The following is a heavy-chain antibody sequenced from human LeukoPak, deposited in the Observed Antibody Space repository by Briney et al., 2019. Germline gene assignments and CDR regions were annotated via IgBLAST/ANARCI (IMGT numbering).Heavy chain of an antibody. CDR1: GFTVSRNY. CDR3: AKDSGSYYRDAFDI. Sequence: GGSLRLSCAASGFTVSRNYMSWVRQAPGKGLEWVSNIYSGGNTYYADSVKGRFTISRDNSKNTLFLQMNSLRAEDAAVYYCAKDSGSYYRDAFDIWGQGTMVTVSS. J-gene: IGHJ3*02. V-gene: IGHV3-66*01. D-gene: IGHD1-26*01. CDR2: IYSGGNT.